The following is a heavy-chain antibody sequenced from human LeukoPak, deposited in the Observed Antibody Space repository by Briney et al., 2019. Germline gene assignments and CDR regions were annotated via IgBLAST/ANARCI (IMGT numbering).Heavy chain of an antibody. D-gene: IGHD5-12*01. CDR1: GGSISSYY. Sequence: SETLSLTCTVSGGSISSYYWSWLRQPPGKGLEWTGYIYYSGSTNYNPSLKSRVTISVDTSKNQFSLKLSSVTAADTAVYYCARVKDSGYDFDYWGQGTLVTVSS. CDR3: ARVKDSGYDFDY. V-gene: IGHV4-59*01. J-gene: IGHJ4*02. CDR2: IYYSGST.